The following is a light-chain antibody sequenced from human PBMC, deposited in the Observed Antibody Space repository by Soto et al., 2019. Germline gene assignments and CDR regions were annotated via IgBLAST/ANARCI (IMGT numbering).Light chain of an antibody. Sequence: QSALTQPASVSGSPGQSITISCTGTSSDVGGYDYVSWYQQHPGKAPKLTIYEVSNRPSGISHRFSGSKSGNTASLTISGLQAEDEADYYCSSYTTSNTVVFGGGTQLTVL. V-gene: IGLV2-14*01. CDR2: EVS. CDR1: SSDVGGYDY. J-gene: IGLJ3*02. CDR3: SSYTTSNTVV.